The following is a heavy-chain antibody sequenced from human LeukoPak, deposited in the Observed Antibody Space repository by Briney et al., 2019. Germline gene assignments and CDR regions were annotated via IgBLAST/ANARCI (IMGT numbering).Heavy chain of an antibody. J-gene: IGHJ1*01. CDR3: ARVFYNFWSGYYQH. V-gene: IGHV3-30-3*01. Sequence: GRSLRLSCAASGFTFSSYAMHWVRQAPSKGLEWVAVISYDGSNKYYADSVKGRFTISRDNSKNTLYLQMNSLRAEDTAVYYCARVFYNFWSGYYQHWGQGTLVTVSS. D-gene: IGHD3-3*01. CDR1: GFTFSSYA. CDR2: ISYDGSNK.